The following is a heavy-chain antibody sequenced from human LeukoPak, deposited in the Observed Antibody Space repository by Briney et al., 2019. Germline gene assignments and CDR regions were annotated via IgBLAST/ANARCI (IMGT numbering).Heavy chain of an antibody. CDR3: AKGGHYSFFDY. D-gene: IGHD4-11*01. CDR2: ISGDGTET. Sequence: PGGSLRLSCTGSGLIFRNYAMTWVRQAPRKGLEWVSTISGDGTETFYADSVKGRFTISRDNSKNAHYLQMSSLRAEDTGIYYCAKGGHYSFFDYWGQGTLVTVSS. V-gene: IGHV3-23*01. J-gene: IGHJ4*02. CDR1: GLIFRNYA.